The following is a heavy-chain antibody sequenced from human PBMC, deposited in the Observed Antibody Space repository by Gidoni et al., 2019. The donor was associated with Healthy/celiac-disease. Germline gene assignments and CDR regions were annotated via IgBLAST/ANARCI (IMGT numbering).Heavy chain of an antibody. CDR2: IRSKAYGGTK. V-gene: IGHV3-49*03. D-gene: IGHD2-2*01. CDR3: TRELIVVVPAATRAYNWFDP. CDR1: GFTFGDYA. Sequence: EVQLVESGGGLVQPGRSLRLSCPASGFTFGDYAMIWFRQAPGKGLEWVGFIRSKAYGGTKEYAASVKGRFTIARDDSKSIAYLQMNSLKTEDTAVYYCTRELIVVVPAATRAYNWFDPWGQGTLVTVSS. J-gene: IGHJ5*02.